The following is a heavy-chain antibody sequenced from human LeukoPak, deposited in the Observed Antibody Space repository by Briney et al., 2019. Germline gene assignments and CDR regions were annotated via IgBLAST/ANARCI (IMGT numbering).Heavy chain of an antibody. J-gene: IGHJ4*02. CDR3: ARDLGYCTNGACLTRFDY. D-gene: IGHD2-8*01. CDR2: IKEDGSER. V-gene: IGHV3-7*03. CDR1: PFIFSGHW. Sequence: GGSLRLSCEASPFIFSGHWLHWVRQTPGKGLEWVASIKEDGSERQYVDSVKGRFSISRDNTKGSLFLQLNSLRAEDTAVYYCARDLGYCTNGACLTRFDYWGQGTLVTVSS.